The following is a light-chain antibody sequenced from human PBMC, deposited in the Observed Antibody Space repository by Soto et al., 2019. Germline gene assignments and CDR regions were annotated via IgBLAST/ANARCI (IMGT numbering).Light chain of an antibody. V-gene: IGLV2-8*01. J-gene: IGLJ1*01. CDR2: EVS. CDR3: SSYAGSNRDV. CDR1: NSNIGAGYD. Sequence: QSVLTQPPSVSGAPGQRVTISCTGSNSNIGAGYDVHWYQQHPGKAPKLMIYEVSKRPSGVPDRFSGSKSGNTASLTVSGLQAEDEADYYCSSYAGSNRDVFGTGTKVTVL.